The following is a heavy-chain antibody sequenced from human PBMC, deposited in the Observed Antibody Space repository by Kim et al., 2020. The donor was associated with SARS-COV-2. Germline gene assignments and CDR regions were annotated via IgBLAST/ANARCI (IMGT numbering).Heavy chain of an antibody. D-gene: IGHD5-12*01. V-gene: IGHV5-51*01. J-gene: IGHJ4*02. CDR3: ARLGKMATIYEPFDY. CDR1: GYSFTSYW. Sequence: GESLKISCKGSGYSFTSYWIGWVRQMPGKGLEWMGIIYPGDSDTRYSPSFQGQVTISADKSISTAYLQWSSLKASDTAMYYCARLGKMATIYEPFDYWGQGTLVTVSS. CDR2: IYPGDSDT.